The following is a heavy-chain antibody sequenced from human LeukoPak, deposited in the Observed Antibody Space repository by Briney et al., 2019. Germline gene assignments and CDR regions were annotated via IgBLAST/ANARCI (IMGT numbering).Heavy chain of an antibody. CDR2: ISANKGDT. Sequence: ASVKVSCKTSGYTFISYGISWLRQAPGRGIEWMGWISANKGDTEYAQKFQGRLTVTRDTSTSTAYMELKRLKSDDTAVYYCARADIIVVAGATPVGSAFEYWGQGTLITVS. D-gene: IGHD2-15*01. V-gene: IGHV1-18*01. J-gene: IGHJ4*02. CDR3: ARADIIVVAGATPVGSAFEY. CDR1: GYTFISYG.